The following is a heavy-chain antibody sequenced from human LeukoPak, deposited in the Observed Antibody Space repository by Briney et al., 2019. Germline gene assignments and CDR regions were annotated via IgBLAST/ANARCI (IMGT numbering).Heavy chain of an antibody. CDR3: ARDSPIVRDYYYYYMDV. V-gene: IGHV1-69*13. CDR2: IIPIFGTA. D-gene: IGHD3-22*01. Sequence: GASVKVSCKASGGSFSSYAISWVRQAPGQGLDWMGGIIPIFGTANYAQKFQGRVTITADESTSTAYMELSSLRSEDTAVYYCARDSPIVRDYYYYYMDVWGKGTTVTVSS. CDR1: GGSFSSYA. J-gene: IGHJ6*03.